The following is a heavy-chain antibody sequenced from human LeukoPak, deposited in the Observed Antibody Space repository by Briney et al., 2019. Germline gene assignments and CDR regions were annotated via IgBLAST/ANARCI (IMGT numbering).Heavy chain of an antibody. CDR1: GGSISSYY. J-gene: IGHJ2*01. Sequence: SETLSLTCNVSGGSISSYYWSWIRQPPGKGLEWIGYIYYSGSTNYNPSLKSRVTISVDTSKNQFSLKLSSVIAADTATYYCARHWMAVAPYWYFDLWGRGTLVTVSS. CDR2: IYYSGST. CDR3: ARHWMAVAPYWYFDL. D-gene: IGHD6-19*01. V-gene: IGHV4-59*08.